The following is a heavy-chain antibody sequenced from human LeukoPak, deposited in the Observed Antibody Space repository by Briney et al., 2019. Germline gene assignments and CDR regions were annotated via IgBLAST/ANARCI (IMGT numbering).Heavy chain of an antibody. V-gene: IGHV4-39*01. J-gene: IGHJ2*01. CDR2: IYYSGST. CDR3: ARVVTPSSLLWYFDL. CDR1: GGSISSSSYY. Sequence: SETLSLTCTVSGGSISSSSYYWGWIRQPPGKGLEWIGSIYYSGSTYYNPSLKSRVTISVDTSKNQFSLKLSSVTAADTAVYYCARVVTPSSLLWYFDLWGRGTLVTVSS. D-gene: IGHD4-23*01.